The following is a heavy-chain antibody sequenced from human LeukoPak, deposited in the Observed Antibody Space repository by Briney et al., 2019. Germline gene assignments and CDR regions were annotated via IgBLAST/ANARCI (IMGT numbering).Heavy chain of an antibody. CDR3: ASSPTYTAMVKSYYYYYMDV. CDR2: IIPIFGTA. Sequence: GASVKVSCKASGGTFSSYAISWVRQAPGQGLEWMGGIIPIFGTANYAQKFQGRVTITADESTSTAYMELSSLRSEDTAAYYCASSPTYTAMVKSYYYYYMDVWGKGTTVTVSS. D-gene: IGHD5-18*01. V-gene: IGHV1-69*13. J-gene: IGHJ6*03. CDR1: GGTFSSYA.